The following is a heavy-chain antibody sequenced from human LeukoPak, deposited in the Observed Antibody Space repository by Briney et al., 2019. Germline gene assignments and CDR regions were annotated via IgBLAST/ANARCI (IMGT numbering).Heavy chain of an antibody. D-gene: IGHD3-10*01. CDR3: ARSGHRRYYYASGPDY. CDR2: ISTYNGNT. CDR1: GSSFTSYW. Sequence: GESLKISCKGSGSSFTSYWIGWVRQAPGQGLEWMGWISTYNGNTNYTQNLQGRVTMTTDTSTSTAYMDLTSLRSDDTAVYYCARSGHRRYYYASGPDYWGQGTLVTVSS. V-gene: IGHV1-18*04. J-gene: IGHJ4*02.